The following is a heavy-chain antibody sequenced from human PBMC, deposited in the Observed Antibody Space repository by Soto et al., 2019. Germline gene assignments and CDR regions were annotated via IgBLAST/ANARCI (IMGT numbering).Heavy chain of an antibody. V-gene: IGHV4-34*01. D-gene: IGHD3-10*01. Sequence: SETLSLTCAVYGGSFSGYYWSWIRQPPGKGLEWIGETNHSGSTNYNPSLKSRVTISVDTSKNQFSLKLSSVTAADTAVYYCARDTMVRGAQHGEFDYWGQGTLVTVSS. J-gene: IGHJ4*02. CDR2: TNHSGST. CDR3: ARDTMVRGAQHGEFDY. CDR1: GGSFSGYY.